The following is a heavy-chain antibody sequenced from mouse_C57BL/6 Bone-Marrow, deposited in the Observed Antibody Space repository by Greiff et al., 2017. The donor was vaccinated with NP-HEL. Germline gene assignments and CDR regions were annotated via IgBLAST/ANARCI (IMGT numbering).Heavy chain of an antibody. CDR2: INPYNGGT. V-gene: IGHV1-19*01. J-gene: IGHJ4*01. CDR3: ARGRLLRYYAMDY. D-gene: IGHD1-1*01. CDR1: GYTFTDYY. Sequence: EVQVVESGPVLVKPGASVKMSCKASGYTFTDYYMNWVKQSHGKSLEWIGVINPYNGGTSYNQKFKGKATLTVDKSSSTAYMELNSLTSEDSAVYYCARGRLLRYYAMDYWGQGTSVTVSS.